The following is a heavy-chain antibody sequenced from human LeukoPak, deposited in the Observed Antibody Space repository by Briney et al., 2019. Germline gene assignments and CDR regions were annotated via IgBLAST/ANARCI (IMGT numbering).Heavy chain of an antibody. CDR1: GFTFSRYW. Sequence: GGSLRLSCAASGFTFSRYWMHWVRQGPGKGLVWVSRINSDGSSKSHADSVKGRFTISRDNAKNTLYLQMNSLRAEDTAVYYCAREYSTGFDPWGQGTLVTVSS. D-gene: IGHD2-15*01. J-gene: IGHJ5*02. CDR2: INSDGSSK. V-gene: IGHV3-74*01. CDR3: AREYSTGFDP.